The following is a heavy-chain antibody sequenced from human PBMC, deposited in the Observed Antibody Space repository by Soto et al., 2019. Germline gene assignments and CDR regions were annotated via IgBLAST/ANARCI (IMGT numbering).Heavy chain of an antibody. CDR3: ATDQEGCSGGSCYVFGY. D-gene: IGHD2-15*01. J-gene: IGHJ4*02. CDR2: IIPILGIA. V-gene: IGHV1-69*08. CDR1: GGTFSSYT. Sequence: QVQLVQSGAEVKKPGSSVKVSCKASGGTFSSYTISWVRQAPGQGLEWMGRIIPILGIANYAQKFQGRVTITADKSTSTAYMELSSLRSEDTAVYYCATDQEGCSGGSCYVFGYWGQGTLVTVSS.